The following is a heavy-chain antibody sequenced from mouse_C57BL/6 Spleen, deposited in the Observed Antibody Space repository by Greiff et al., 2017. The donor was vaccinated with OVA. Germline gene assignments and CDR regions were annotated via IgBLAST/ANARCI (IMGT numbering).Heavy chain of an antibody. V-gene: IGHV1-78*01. D-gene: IGHD2-5*01. J-gene: IGHJ3*01. CDR2: IYPRDGST. CDR3: ARDHYSNYVPWFAY. CDR1: GYTFTDHT. Sequence: QVQLQQSDAELVKPGASVTISCKVSGYTFTDHTIHWLKQRPEQGLEWIGYIYPRDGSTKYNEKFKGKATLTADKSSSTAYMQLNSLTSEDSAVYVCARDHYSNYVPWFAYWGQGTLVTVSA.